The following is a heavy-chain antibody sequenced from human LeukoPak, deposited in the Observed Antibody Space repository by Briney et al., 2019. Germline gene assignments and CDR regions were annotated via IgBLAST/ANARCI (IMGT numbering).Heavy chain of an antibody. Sequence: PGRSLRLSCAASGFTFSIYAMHWVRQAPGKGLEWVAVISYDGSNKYYADSVKGRFTISRDNSKNTLYLQMNSLRAEDTAVYYCAREKGGYSYGFDYWGQGTLVTVSS. V-gene: IGHV3-30-3*01. CDR1: GFTFSIYA. D-gene: IGHD5-18*01. CDR2: ISYDGSNK. CDR3: AREKGGYSYGFDY. J-gene: IGHJ4*02.